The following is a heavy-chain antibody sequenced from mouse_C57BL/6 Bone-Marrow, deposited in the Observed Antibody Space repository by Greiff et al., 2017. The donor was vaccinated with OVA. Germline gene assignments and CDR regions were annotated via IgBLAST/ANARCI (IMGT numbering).Heavy chain of an antibody. D-gene: IGHD2-4*01. CDR3: ARKNDYDGRPFAY. V-gene: IGHV1-19*01. CDR2: INPYNGGT. J-gene: IGHJ3*01. Sequence: EVKLVESGPVLVKPGASVKMSCKASGYTFTDYYMNWVKQSHGKSLEWIGVINPYNGGTSYNQKFKGKATLTVDKSSSTAYMELNSLTSEDSAVYYCARKNDYDGRPFAYWGQGTLVTVSA. CDR1: GYTFTDYY.